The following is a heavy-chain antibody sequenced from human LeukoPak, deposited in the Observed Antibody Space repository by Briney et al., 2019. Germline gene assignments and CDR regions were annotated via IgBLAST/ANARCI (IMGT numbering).Heavy chain of an antibody. CDR2: INHSGST. D-gene: IGHD2-15*01. V-gene: IGHV4-34*01. Sequence: SETLSLTCAVYGGSFSGYYWSWIRQPPGKGLEWIGEINHSGSTNYNPSLKSRVTISVDTSKNQFSLKLSSVTAADTAVYYCARALLVAFDAFDIWGQGTMVTVSS. CDR1: GGSFSGYY. CDR3: ARALLVAFDAFDI. J-gene: IGHJ3*02.